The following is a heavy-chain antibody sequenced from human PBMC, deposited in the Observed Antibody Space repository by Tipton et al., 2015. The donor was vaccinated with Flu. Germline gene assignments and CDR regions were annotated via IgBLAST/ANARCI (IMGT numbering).Heavy chain of an antibody. V-gene: IGHV4-61*02. CDR2: IYTSGST. Sequence: LRLSCTVSGGPISSGSYYWSWIRQPAGKGLEWIGRIYTSGSTNYNPSLKSRVTISVDTSKNQFSLKLSSVTAADTAVYYCARGGYSYGYGKNYYYYGMDVWGQGTTVTVSS. CDR3: ARGGYSYGYGKNYYYYGMDV. CDR1: GGPISSGSYY. D-gene: IGHD5-18*01. J-gene: IGHJ6*02.